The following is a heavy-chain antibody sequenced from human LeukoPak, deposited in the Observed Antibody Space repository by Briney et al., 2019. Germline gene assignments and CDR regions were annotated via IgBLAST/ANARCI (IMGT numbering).Heavy chain of an antibody. D-gene: IGHD4-11*01. CDR1: GFIFSRYG. CDR2: IWSDGSNR. V-gene: IGHV3-33*01. J-gene: IGHJ4*01. CDR3: ARDAQRGFDYSNSLEY. Sequence: GGSLRLTCAASGFIFSRYGMHWVRQAPGKGLEWVAVIWSDGSNRFYAGSVKGRFTISRDNSQNTVFLQMNSLRVEDTAMYYCARDAQRGFDYSNSLEYWGHGTLVTVSS.